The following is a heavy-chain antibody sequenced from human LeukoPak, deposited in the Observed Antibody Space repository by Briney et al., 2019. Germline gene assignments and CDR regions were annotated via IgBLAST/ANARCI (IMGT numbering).Heavy chain of an antibody. J-gene: IGHJ3*02. CDR3: ARVGERAFDI. Sequence: GGSLRLSCAASGFTLSSYTMNWVRQAPGKGLEWVSSISSSSTYIYSADSVKGRFTISRDNAKNSLYLQMNNLRVEDTAVFYCARVGERAFDIWGQGTMVTVSS. V-gene: IGHV3-21*01. CDR1: GFTLSSYT. CDR2: ISSSSTYI.